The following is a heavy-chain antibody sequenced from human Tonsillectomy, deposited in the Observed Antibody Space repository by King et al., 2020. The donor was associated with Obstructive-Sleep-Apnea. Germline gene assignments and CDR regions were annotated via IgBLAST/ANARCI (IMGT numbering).Heavy chain of an antibody. Sequence: QLQESGPGLWKPAETLSLTCTVSGDSVNSNNYYWGWIRQPPGKGLGWIGCSYNNGVTFYNPSLKSRVTISLDTSKNQFSLKLSSVTAADTAIYYCAREHSGQKADYWGQGTLVTVSS. V-gene: IGHV4-39*07. D-gene: IGHD5-12*01. CDR2: SYNNGVT. J-gene: IGHJ4*02. CDR3: AREHSGQKADY. CDR1: GDSVNSNNYY.